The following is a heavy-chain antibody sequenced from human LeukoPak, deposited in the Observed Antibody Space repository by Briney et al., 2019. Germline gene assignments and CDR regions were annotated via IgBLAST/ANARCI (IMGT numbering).Heavy chain of an antibody. V-gene: IGHV1-18*01. CDR1: GYTFTNYG. Sequence: ASVKVSCKTSGYTFTNYGISWVRQAPGLGLEWMGWISAYNGNTNYAQKVQGRVTMTTDTSTSTAYMELRSLRFNDTAVYYCARDQSVRLLQTSSTYFKHVFAIWGQGSMVTVSS. D-gene: IGHD6-13*01. CDR2: ISAYNGNT. CDR3: ARDQSVRLLQTSSTYFKHVFAI. J-gene: IGHJ3*02.